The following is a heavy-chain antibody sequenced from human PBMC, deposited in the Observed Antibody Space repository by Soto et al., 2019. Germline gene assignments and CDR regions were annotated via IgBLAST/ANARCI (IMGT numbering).Heavy chain of an antibody. Sequence: QVQLVQSGAEVKKPGSSVKVSCKASGGTFSSYAISWVRQAPGQGLEWMGGIIPIFGTANYAQKFQGRVTITADESTSTAYMELSSLRSEDTAVYYCARDDYGEGYYYYYGMDVWGQGTTVTVSS. D-gene: IGHD4-17*01. CDR2: IIPIFGTA. CDR1: GGTFSSYA. V-gene: IGHV1-69*01. CDR3: ARDDYGEGYYYYYGMDV. J-gene: IGHJ6*02.